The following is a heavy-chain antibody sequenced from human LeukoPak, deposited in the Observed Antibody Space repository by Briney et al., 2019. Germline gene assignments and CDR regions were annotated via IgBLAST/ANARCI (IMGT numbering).Heavy chain of an antibody. CDR2: IRQDGRDM. CDR3: ARSIVLSPAAPYIWFDP. V-gene: IGHV3-7*03. Sequence: PGGSLRLSCAASGFTFANSWMIWVRQAPGKGLEWVANIRQDGRDMRYVDSVRGRFTISRDNAKNSLYLQMNSLRDEDTAVYYCARSIVLSPAAPYIWFDPWGQGNLVTVSS. D-gene: IGHD2-2*01. CDR1: GFTFANSW. J-gene: IGHJ5*02.